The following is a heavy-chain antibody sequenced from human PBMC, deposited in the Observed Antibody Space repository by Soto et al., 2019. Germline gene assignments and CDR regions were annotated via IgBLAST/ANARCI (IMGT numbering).Heavy chain of an antibody. J-gene: IGHJ6*03. V-gene: IGHV3-48*01. D-gene: IGHD3-3*01. CDR2: ISSTSSLK. CDR1: AFTFSTYN. CDR3: TPDFWSAYYDSIDV. Sequence: EVQLVESGGGLVQPGGSLRLSCAASAFTFSTYNMNWVRQSPGKGLEWVSYISSTSSLKLYADSVKGRFTISRDNAKNSLYLQMNNLAAGDTAVYDCTPDFWSAYYDSIDVWGKGTTVTVSS.